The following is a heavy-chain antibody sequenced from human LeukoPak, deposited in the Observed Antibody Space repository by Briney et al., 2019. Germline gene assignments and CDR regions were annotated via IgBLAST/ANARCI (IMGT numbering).Heavy chain of an antibody. CDR1: GFTFSSNW. CDR2: IKQDGSEK. D-gene: IGHD3-10*01. J-gene: IGHJ3*02. V-gene: IGHV3-7*01. CDR3: AKAYYYGSGSYYTGAFDI. Sequence: GSLRLSCAASGFTFSSNWMSWVRQAPGKGLEWVANIKQDGSEKYYVDSVNGRFTISRDNAKSSLYLQMNSLRAEDTAVYYCAKAYYYGSGSYYTGAFDIWGQGTMVTVSS.